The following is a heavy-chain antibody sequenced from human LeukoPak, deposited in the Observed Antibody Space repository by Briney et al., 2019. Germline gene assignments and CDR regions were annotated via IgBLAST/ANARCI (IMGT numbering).Heavy chain of an antibody. Sequence: GGSLRLSCAASGFSFNNAWMSWVRQAPGKGLEWVGRIKSKFDGGTSDYAAPVKGRFTFSRDDSKNTLYLQINSLKTEDTAVYYCTTDSLGWAENYYYYYMDVWGKGTTVTVSS. V-gene: IGHV3-15*01. CDR2: IKSKFDGGTS. CDR3: TTDSLGWAENYYYYYMDV. CDR1: GFSFNNAW. D-gene: IGHD6-19*01. J-gene: IGHJ6*03.